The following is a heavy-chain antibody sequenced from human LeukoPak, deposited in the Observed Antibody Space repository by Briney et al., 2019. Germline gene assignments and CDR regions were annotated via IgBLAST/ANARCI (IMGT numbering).Heavy chain of an antibody. CDR1: GYTFTSYY. CDR2: INPSGGST. V-gene: IGHV1-46*01. J-gene: IGHJ6*02. D-gene: IGHD2-2*01. Sequence: APVKVSCKASGYTFTSYYMHWVRQAPGQGLEWMGIINPSGGSTSYAQKFQGRVTMTRDTSTSTVYMELSSLRSEDTAVYYCARAGYCSSTSCQNYYYGMDVWGQGTTVTVSS. CDR3: ARAGYCSSTSCQNYYYGMDV.